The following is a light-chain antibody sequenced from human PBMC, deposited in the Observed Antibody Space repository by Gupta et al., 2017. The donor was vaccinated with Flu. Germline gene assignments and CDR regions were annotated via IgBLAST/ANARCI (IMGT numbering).Light chain of an antibody. CDR3: MKGIHPWT. J-gene: IGKJ2*02. CDR1: QSFVYSDGTTY. CDR2: EVS. V-gene: IGKV2-30*01. Sequence: DVGMTQSPLSLHVTLGQPASISCRSSQSFVYSDGTTYLNWCQQTPGHSQRRLIYEVSNRAYGVPDRFSGSGLVTDFPLKSSWVEDEDVGVYYCMKGIHPWTFGQGTKMEIK.